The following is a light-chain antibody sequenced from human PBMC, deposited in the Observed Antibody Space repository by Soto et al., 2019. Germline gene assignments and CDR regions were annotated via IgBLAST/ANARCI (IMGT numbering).Light chain of an antibody. CDR1: QSVSSNY. CDR3: QQYGTAPWT. J-gene: IGKJ1*01. Sequence: EIVLTQSPGTMSLFPGERATLSCRATQSVSSNYLAWYQQKPRQAPGLLIYIASSRATGIPDRFSGSGSGTDFTLTISRLEPEDFAVYYCQQYGTAPWTFGQGNKVEIK. V-gene: IGKV3-20*01. CDR2: IAS.